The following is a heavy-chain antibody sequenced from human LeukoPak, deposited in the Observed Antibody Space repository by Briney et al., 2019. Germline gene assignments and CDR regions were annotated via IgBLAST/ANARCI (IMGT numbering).Heavy chain of an antibody. CDR1: GYTFTSYD. Sequence: ASVKVSCKASGYTFTSYDINWVRQAPGQGLEWMGWINPNSGGTNYAQKFQGRVTITRDTSISTAYMELSRLRSDDTAVYYCAREGITGTTSHFDYWGQGTLVTVSS. CDR3: AREGITGTTSHFDY. V-gene: IGHV1-2*02. D-gene: IGHD1-7*01. J-gene: IGHJ4*02. CDR2: INPNSGGT.